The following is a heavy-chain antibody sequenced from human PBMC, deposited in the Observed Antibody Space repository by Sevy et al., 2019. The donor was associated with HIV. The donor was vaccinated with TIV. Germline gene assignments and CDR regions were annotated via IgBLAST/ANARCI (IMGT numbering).Heavy chain of an antibody. J-gene: IGHJ4*02. V-gene: IGHV3-7*03. CDR2: IKQDGSEK. CDR1: GFTFSSYW. CDR3: ARVGDTYYVIYYFDY. D-gene: IGHD3-9*01. Sequence: GGSLRLSCAASGFTFSSYWMSWVRQAPGKGLEWVANIKQDGSEKYYVDSVKGRFTISRDNAKNSLYLQMNSLRAEDTAVYYCARVGDTYYVIYYFDYWGQGTLVTVSS.